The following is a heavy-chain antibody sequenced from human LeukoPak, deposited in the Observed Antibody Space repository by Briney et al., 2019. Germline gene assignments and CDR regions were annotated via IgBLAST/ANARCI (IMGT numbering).Heavy chain of an antibody. D-gene: IGHD3-10*01. CDR3: AKGSLWFGELLYDY. V-gene: IGHV3-23*01. CDR1: GFTFSSYW. Sequence: PGGSLRLSCAASGFTFSSYWMSWVRQAPGKGLEWVSAISGSGGSTYYADSVKGRFTISRDNSKNTLYLQMNSLRAEDTAVYYCAKGSLWFGELLYDYWGQGTLVTVSS. J-gene: IGHJ4*02. CDR2: ISGSGGST.